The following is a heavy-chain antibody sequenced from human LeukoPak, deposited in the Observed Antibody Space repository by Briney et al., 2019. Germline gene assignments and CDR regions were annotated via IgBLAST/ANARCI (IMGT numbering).Heavy chain of an antibody. J-gene: IGHJ6*02. CDR3: ARARTRIVGATIHYYYGMDV. CDR2: ISYDGSNK. D-gene: IGHD1-26*01. CDR1: GFTFSSYG. V-gene: IGHV3-30*03. Sequence: PGGSLRLSCAASGFTFSSYGMHWVRQAPGKGLEWVAVISYDGSNKYYADSVKGRFTISRDNSKNSLSLQMNSLRAEDTAVYYCARARTRIVGATIHYYYGMDVWGQGTTVTVSS.